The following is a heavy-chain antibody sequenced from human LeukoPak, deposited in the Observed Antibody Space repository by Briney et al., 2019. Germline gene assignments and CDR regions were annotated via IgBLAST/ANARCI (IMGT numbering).Heavy chain of an antibody. CDR3: ARVGDSSGYYSESFDY. J-gene: IGHJ4*02. CDR2: IKQDGSEK. V-gene: IGHV3-7*05. Sequence: GGSLRLSCAASGFTFSSYWMSWVRQAPGKGLEWVANIKQDGSEKYYVDSVKGRFTISRDNAKNSLYLQMNSLRAEDTAVYYCARVGDSSGYYSESFDYWGQGTLVTASS. CDR1: GFTFSSYW. D-gene: IGHD3-22*01.